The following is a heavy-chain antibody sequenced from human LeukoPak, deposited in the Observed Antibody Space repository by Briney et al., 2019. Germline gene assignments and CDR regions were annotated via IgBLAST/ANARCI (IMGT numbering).Heavy chain of an antibody. CDR1: GGSISSGGYY. D-gene: IGHD1-26*01. Sequence: SETLSLTCTVSGGSISSGGYYWSWIRQHPGKGLEWIGYIYYSGSTYYNPSLKSRVTISVDTSKNQFSLKLSSVTAADTAVYYCARVIVGATLGAFDIWGQGTMVTVSS. J-gene: IGHJ3*02. CDR2: IYYSGST. CDR3: ARVIVGATLGAFDI. V-gene: IGHV4-31*03.